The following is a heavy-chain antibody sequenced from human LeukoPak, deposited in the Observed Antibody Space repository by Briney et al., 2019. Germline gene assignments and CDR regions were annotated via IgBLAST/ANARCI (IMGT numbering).Heavy chain of an antibody. CDR1: GYNFIGYR. V-gene: IGHV5-51*01. Sequence: GESLKISCKGSGYNFIGYRIVWVRQMPGKGLEWMGFIYPADSDTRYSPSFQGQVTISADKSISTAYLQWSSLKASDTAIYYCARRLSHREFDPWGQGTLVTVSS. CDR2: IYPADSDT. J-gene: IGHJ5*02. CDR3: ARRLSHREFDP.